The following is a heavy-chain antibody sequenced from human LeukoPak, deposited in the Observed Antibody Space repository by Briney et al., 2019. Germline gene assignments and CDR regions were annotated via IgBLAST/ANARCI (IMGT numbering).Heavy chain of an antibody. CDR1: GYSFSTYW. V-gene: IGHV5-51*03. CDR3: ARTPTSLSNPYYFDH. J-gene: IGHJ4*02. Sequence: KPGESLKISCKGSGYSFSTYWIGWVRQMPGKGLEWMGIIYPGDSDTRYSPSLEGQVTISADKSISTAYLQWSSLKASDTAMYYCARTPTSLSNPYYFDHWGQGTLVTVSS. CDR2: IYPGDSDT.